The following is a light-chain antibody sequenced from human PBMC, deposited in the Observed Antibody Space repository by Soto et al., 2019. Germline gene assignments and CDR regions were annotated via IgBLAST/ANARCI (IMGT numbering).Light chain of an antibody. CDR3: QQYNHWPPLT. CDR1: QSVGRN. CDR2: GAS. J-gene: IGKJ4*01. Sequence: EIGMTQSPATLSGSPGERATLSCRASQSVGRNLAWYQQKPGQAPRLLIYGASTRATGIPARFSGSGSGTEFTLTISSLQSEDFAIYSCQQYNHWPPLTFGGGTKVEIK. V-gene: IGKV3-15*01.